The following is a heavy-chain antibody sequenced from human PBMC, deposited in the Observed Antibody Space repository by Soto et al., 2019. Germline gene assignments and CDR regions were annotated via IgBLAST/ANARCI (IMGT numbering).Heavy chain of an antibody. CDR3: AREGRGCSGGSCSRGWFDP. CDR1: GYTFTSYG. D-gene: IGHD2-15*01. CDR2: ISAYNGNT. J-gene: IGHJ5*02. Sequence: QVQLVQSGAEVKKPGASVKVSCKASGYTFTSYGIIWVRQAPGQGLEWMGWISAYNGNTNYAQKLQGRVTMTTDTSTSTAYMELRSLRSDDTAVYYCAREGRGCSGGSCSRGWFDPWGQGTLVTVSS. V-gene: IGHV1-18*01.